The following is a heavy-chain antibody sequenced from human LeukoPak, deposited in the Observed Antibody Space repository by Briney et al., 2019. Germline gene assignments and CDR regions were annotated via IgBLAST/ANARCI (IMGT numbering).Heavy chain of an antibody. Sequence: GGYLRLSCVVSGFTFSDFHMSWLRQAPGKGLEWISYITNSGSDIEYADSVKGRFTISWDNAKKSLYLEMNTLRAEDTAIYYCACPYRSRFDYWGQGTLVTVSS. D-gene: IGHD6-13*01. CDR2: ITNSGSDI. CDR3: ACPYRSRFDY. V-gene: IGHV3-11*01. J-gene: IGHJ4*02. CDR1: GFTFSDFH.